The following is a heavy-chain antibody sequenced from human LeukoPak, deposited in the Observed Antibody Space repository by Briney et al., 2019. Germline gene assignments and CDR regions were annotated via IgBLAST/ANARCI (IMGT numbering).Heavy chain of an antibody. D-gene: IGHD6-13*01. J-gene: IGHJ4*02. CDR2: ISGGGETT. CDR1: GFTFSSYA. V-gene: IGHV3-23*01. Sequence: GGSLRLSCAASGFTFSSYAMSWVRQARGKGLEWVSGISGGGETTYYADSVKGRFTISRDNSEDTLYLQMNSLRAEDTAVYYCAKTRGYSSSWYDYWGQGTQVTVSS. CDR3: AKTRGYSSSWYDY.